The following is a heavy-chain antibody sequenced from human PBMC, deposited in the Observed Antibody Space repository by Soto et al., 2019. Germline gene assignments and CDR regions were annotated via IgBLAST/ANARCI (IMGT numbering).Heavy chain of an antibody. CDR2: ISAYNGNT. J-gene: IGHJ6*02. CDR3: ARDYGYMTTANCSGMDV. Sequence: QVQLVQSGAEVKKPGASVKVSCKASGYTFTSYGISWVRQAPGQGLEWMGWISAYNGNTNYAQKLKGRVTMTPDTSTSTASMELRSLRSDDTAVYYCARDYGYMTTANCSGMDVWGQGTTVTVSS. CDR1: GYTFTSYG. V-gene: IGHV1-18*01. D-gene: IGHD4-17*01.